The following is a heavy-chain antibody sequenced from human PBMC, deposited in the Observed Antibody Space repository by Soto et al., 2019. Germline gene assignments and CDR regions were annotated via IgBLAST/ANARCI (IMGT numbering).Heavy chain of an antibody. V-gene: IGHV3-23*01. D-gene: IGHD3-22*01. Sequence: AGGSLRLSCAASGFTFSSYAMSWVRQAPGKGLEWVSAISGSGGSTYYADSVKGRFTISRDNSKNTLYLQMNSLRAEDTAVYYCANVGRGYYYDSRGYYSDRQSTEFDYLGQGTLVNCSS. CDR2: ISGSGGST. J-gene: IGHJ4*02. CDR1: GFTFSSYA. CDR3: ANVGRGYYYDSRGYYSDRQSTEFDY.